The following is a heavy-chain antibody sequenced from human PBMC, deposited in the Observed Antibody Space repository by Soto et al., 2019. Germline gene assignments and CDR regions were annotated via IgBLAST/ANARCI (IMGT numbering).Heavy chain of an antibody. D-gene: IGHD2-21*02. CDR2: INHSGST. CDR1: GGSFSNYY. V-gene: IGHV4-34*01. J-gene: IGHJ6*02. Sequence: QVQLQQWGAGLLKPSETLSLTCAVYGGSFSNYYWSWIRQPPGKGLEWIGEINHSGSTNYNPSLKSRVTISVDTSKNQFSLRLSSVTAADTAVYYCARGGWAYRGGDCLRYGMDVWGQGTTVTVSS. CDR3: ARGGWAYRGGDCLRYGMDV.